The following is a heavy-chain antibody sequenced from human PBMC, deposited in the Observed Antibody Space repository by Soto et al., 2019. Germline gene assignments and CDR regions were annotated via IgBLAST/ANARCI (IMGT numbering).Heavy chain of an antibody. Sequence: GASVKVSCKASGYTFSNHGIGWVRQAPGQGLELMGWINPYNGNTNYAQKLQGRVTMTTDTSTSTAYMELRSLRSDDTAVYYCARDEANYYDSSGPEDAFDIWGQGTMVTVSS. V-gene: IGHV1-18*01. CDR2: INPYNGNT. CDR1: GYTFSNHG. J-gene: IGHJ3*02. D-gene: IGHD3-22*01. CDR3: ARDEANYYDSSGPEDAFDI.